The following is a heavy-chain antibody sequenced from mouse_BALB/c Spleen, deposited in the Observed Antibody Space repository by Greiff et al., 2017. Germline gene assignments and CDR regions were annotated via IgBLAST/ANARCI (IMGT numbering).Heavy chain of an antibody. D-gene: IGHD2-1*01. V-gene: IGHV3-2*02. CDR3: ARPLLGAMDY. Sequence: EVKLMESGPGLVKPSQSLSLTCTVTGYSITSDYAWNWIRQFPGNKLEWMGYISYSGSTSYNPSLKSRISITRDTSKNQFFLQLNSVTTEDTATYYCARPLLGAMDYWGQGTSVTVSS. J-gene: IGHJ4*01. CDR1: GYSITSDYA. CDR2: ISYSGST.